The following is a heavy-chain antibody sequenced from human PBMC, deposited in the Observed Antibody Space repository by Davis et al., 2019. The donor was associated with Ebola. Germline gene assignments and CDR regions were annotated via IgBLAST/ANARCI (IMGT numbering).Heavy chain of an antibody. J-gene: IGHJ6*02. Sequence: GESLKISCAASGFTFSSYSMNWVRQAPGKGLEWVSSISSSSSYIYYADSVKGRFTISRDNAKNSLYLQMNSLRAEDTAVYYCASRCSSTSCHYGMDVWGQGTTVTVSS. V-gene: IGHV3-21*01. CDR3: ASRCSSTSCHYGMDV. CDR1: GFTFSSYS. D-gene: IGHD2-2*01. CDR2: ISSSSSYI.